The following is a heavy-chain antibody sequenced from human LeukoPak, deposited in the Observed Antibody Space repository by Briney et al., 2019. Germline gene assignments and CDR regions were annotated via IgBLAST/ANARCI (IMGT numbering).Heavy chain of an antibody. Sequence: SETLSLTCAVYGRSFSGYYWSWIRQPPGKGLEWIGEVNHSGSTNYNPSLKSRVTISVDTSKNQFSLKLSSVTAADTAVYYCARESNCSSTSCYMWDYWGQGTLVTVSS. CDR2: VNHSGST. CDR3: ARESNCSSTSCYMWDY. CDR1: GRSFSGYY. J-gene: IGHJ4*02. D-gene: IGHD2-2*01. V-gene: IGHV4-34*01.